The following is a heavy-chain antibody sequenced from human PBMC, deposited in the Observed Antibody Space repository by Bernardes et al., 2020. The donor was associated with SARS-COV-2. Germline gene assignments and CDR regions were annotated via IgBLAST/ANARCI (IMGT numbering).Heavy chain of an antibody. CDR2: INHSGST. Sequence: SETLSLTFAVYCGSFSGYYWSWILPPPGKGLEWIGEINHSGSTNYNPSLKSRVTISVDTSKNQFSLKLSSVTAADTAVYYCARGRYSSGWYGSRNWFDPWGQGTLVTVSS. CDR3: ARGRYSSGWYGSRNWFDP. J-gene: IGHJ5*02. D-gene: IGHD6-19*01. CDR1: CGSFSGYY. V-gene: IGHV4-34*01.